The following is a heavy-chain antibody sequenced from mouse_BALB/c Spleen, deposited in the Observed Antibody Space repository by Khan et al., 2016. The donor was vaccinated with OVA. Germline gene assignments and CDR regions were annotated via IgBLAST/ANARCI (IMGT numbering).Heavy chain of an antibody. J-gene: IGHJ1*01. CDR3: ARGGYGCFDV. D-gene: IGHD1-1*02. V-gene: IGHV9-3-1*01. CDR2: INTYTGDP. CDR1: GYSFTNYG. Sequence: QIQLVQSGPEVKKPGETVKISCTASGYSFTNYGMYWVRQAPGKGLKWMGWINTYTGDPTYPDDFKGRFAFSLETSASTSYLQINNLKNEDTATEVSARGGYGCFDVWGEGTTVTVSS.